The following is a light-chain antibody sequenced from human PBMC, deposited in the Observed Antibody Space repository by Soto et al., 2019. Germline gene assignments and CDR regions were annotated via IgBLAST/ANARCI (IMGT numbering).Light chain of an antibody. CDR3: QQRSSWPPT. V-gene: IGKV3-11*01. CDR2: DTS. CDR1: QSVSSY. J-gene: IGKJ1*01. Sequence: EIVMTQSPATLSLSPGERATLSCRASQSVSSYLAWYQQKPGQAPRVLIYDTSNSAPGIPARFSGSGSGTDFTLTISSLEPEDFAIYYCQQRSSWPPTFGQGTKVEF.